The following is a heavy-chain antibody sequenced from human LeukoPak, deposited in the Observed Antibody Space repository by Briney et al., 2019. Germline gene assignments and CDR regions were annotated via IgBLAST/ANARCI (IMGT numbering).Heavy chain of an antibody. Sequence: PSETLSLTCTVSGGSISRYYGNWIRQPPGKGLEWIGYIYYSGSTNYNPSLKSRVTISVDTSKNQFSLKLSSVTAADTAVYYCARGSGNFDYWGQGTLVTVSS. CDR1: GGSISRYY. CDR2: IYYSGST. J-gene: IGHJ4*02. V-gene: IGHV4-59*08. D-gene: IGHD1-26*01. CDR3: ARGSGNFDY.